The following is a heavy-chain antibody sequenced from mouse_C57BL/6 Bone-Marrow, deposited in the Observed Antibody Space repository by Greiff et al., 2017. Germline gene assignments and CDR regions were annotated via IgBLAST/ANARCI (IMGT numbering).Heavy chain of an antibody. D-gene: IGHD1-1*01. J-gene: IGHJ4*01. CDR3: ARSGYYYGSIYYAMDY. CDR1: GYAFSSSW. V-gene: IGHV1-82*01. CDR2: IYPGDGDT. Sequence: VQRVESGPELVKPGASVKISCKASGYAFSSSWMNWVKQRPGKGLEWIGRIYPGDGDTNYNGKFKGKATLTADKSSSTAYMQLSSLTSEDSAVYFCARSGYYYGSIYYAMDYWGQGTSVTVSS.